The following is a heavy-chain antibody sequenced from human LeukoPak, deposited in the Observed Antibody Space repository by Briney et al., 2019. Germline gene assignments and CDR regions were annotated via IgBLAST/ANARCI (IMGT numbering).Heavy chain of an antibody. J-gene: IGHJ6*02. D-gene: IGHD3-3*01. CDR3: ARAPPRYDFWSGYKPTYYYYYGMDV. CDR2: ISSSGSTI. CDR1: GFTFRDYY. V-gene: IGHV3-11*04. Sequence: PGGSLRLSCAASGFTFRDYYMSWIRQAPGKGLEWVSYISSSGSTIYYADSVKGRFTISRDNSKNTLYLQMNSLRAEDTAVYYCARAPPRYDFWSGYKPTYYYYYGMDVWGQGTTVTVSS.